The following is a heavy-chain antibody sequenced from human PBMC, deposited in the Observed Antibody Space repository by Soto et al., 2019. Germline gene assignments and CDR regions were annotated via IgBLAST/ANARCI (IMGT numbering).Heavy chain of an antibody. V-gene: IGHV3-23*01. CDR3: ARRVIGSSRAFDI. CDR2: ISDGGDLT. D-gene: IGHD3-10*01. J-gene: IGHJ3*02. Sequence: PGGSLRLSCAASGFAVSSHPMSWVRQAPEKGLEWVAGISDGGDLTYNADSVRGRFTISRDNSRNTLYLQMNSLRAEDTAVYYCARRVIGSSRAFDIWGQGTMVTVSS. CDR1: GFAVSSHP.